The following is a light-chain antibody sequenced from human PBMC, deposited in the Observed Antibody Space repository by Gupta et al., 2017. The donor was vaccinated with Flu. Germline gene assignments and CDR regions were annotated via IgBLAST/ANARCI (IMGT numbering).Light chain of an antibody. V-gene: IGLV1-44*01. J-gene: IGLJ3*02. CDR1: SSNIGSNT. Sequence: QSVLTQPLSASGTPGQRFTISCSGSSSNIGSNTVNWYQQLPGTAPKLLIYSNNQRPSGVPDRFSGSKSGTSASLAISGLQSEDEADYYCAAWDDSLNGPVFGGGTKLTVL. CDR2: SNN. CDR3: AAWDDSLNGPV.